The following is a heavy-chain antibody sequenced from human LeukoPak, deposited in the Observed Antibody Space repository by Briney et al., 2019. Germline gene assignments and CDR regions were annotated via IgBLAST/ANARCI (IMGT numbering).Heavy chain of an antibody. D-gene: IGHD6-19*01. CDR1: GGSVRSDISH. CDR2: VHYSGSA. CDR3: ARNRGWYATDV. Sequence: SETLSLTCSVSGGSVRSDISHWSWIRQPPGKGLEWIAHVHYSGSASYNPSLESRVTISLDKSQNQFSLELTSVTAADTAVYYCARNRGWYATDVWGQGAAVTVSS. J-gene: IGHJ6*02. V-gene: IGHV4-61*01.